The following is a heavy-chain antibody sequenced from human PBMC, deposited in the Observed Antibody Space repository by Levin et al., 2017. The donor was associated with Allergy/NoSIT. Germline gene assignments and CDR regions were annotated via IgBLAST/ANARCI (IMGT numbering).Heavy chain of an antibody. J-gene: IGHJ4*02. CDR3: ARAVDTAMDYYFDY. CDR1: GFTFSSYS. V-gene: IGHV3-48*04. CDR2: ISSSSSTI. D-gene: IGHD5-18*01. Sequence: LSLTCAASGFTFSSYSMNWVRQAPGKGLEWVSYISSSSSTIYYADSVKGRFTISRDNAKNSLYLQMNSLRAEDTAVYYCARAVDTAMDYYFDYWGQGTLVTVSS.